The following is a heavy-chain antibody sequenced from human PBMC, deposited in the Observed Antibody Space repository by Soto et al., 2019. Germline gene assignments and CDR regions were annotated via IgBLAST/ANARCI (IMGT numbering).Heavy chain of an antibody. CDR2: ISAYNGNT. CDR1: GYTFTSYG. V-gene: IGHV1-18*01. Sequence: ASVKVSCKASGYTFTSYGISWVRQAPGQGLEWMGWISAYNGNTNYAQKLQGRVTMTTDTSTSTAYMELRSLRSDDTAVYYCARDWVRGSGWSSLPYYWGQGTLVTVSS. CDR3: ARDWVRGSGWSSLPYY. J-gene: IGHJ4*02. D-gene: IGHD6-19*01.